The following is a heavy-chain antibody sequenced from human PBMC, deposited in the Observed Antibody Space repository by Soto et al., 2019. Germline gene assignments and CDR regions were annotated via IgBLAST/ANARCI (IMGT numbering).Heavy chain of an antibody. D-gene: IGHD6-25*01. CDR1: GFTFSSYA. Sequence: GGSLRLSCAASGFTFSSYAMSWVRQAPGKGLEWVSAISGSGGSTYYADSVKGRFTISRDNSKNTLYLQMNSLRAEDTAVYYCAKAVGRLSDYYYMDVWGKGTTVTVSS. V-gene: IGHV3-23*01. CDR2: ISGSGGST. J-gene: IGHJ6*03. CDR3: AKAVGRLSDYYYMDV.